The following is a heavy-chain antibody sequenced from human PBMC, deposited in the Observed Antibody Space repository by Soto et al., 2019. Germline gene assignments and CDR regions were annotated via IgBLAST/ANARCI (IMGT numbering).Heavy chain of an antibody. CDR3: ERGRGYDSFDF. V-gene: IGHV4-61*08. J-gene: IGHJ4*02. D-gene: IGHD3-22*01. CDR1: GGSSGGSVRSSGNYY. CDR2: IYYNENT. Sequence: PSETLYLTCSVSGGSSGGSVRSSGNYYWSWIRQAPGKGLEYIRYIYYNENTNYNPSLQSRVTMSVDTSKNQFSLKLRSVTAAETGVYYCERGRGYDSFDFWGQGILVTVSS.